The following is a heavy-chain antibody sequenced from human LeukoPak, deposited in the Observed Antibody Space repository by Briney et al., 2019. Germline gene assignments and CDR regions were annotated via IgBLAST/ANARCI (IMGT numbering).Heavy chain of an antibody. V-gene: IGHV4-59*01. CDR2: IYYSGST. Sequence: SETLSLTCTVSGGSISSYYWIWIRQPPGKGLEWIGYIYYSGSTNYNPSLKSRVTISVDTSKNQFSLKLSSVTAADTAVYYCAGGNYDFWSGPPPDYWGQGTLVTVSS. CDR3: AGGNYDFWSGPPPDY. CDR1: GGSISSYY. D-gene: IGHD3-3*01. J-gene: IGHJ4*02.